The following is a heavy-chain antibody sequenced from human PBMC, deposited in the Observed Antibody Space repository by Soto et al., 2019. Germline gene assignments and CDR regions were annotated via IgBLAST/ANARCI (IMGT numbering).Heavy chain of an antibody. V-gene: IGHV1-2*04. CDR3: ARGGGERYCSGGSCYATSRRYYYYYMDV. CDR1: GYTFTGYY. CDR2: INPNSGGT. D-gene: IGHD2-15*01. J-gene: IGHJ6*03. Sequence: ASVKVSCKASGYTFTGYYMHWVRQAPGQGLEWMGWINPNSGGTNYAQKFQGWVTMTRGTSISTAYMELSRLRSDDTAVYYCARGGGERYCSGGSCYATSRRYYYYYMDVWGKGTTVTVSS.